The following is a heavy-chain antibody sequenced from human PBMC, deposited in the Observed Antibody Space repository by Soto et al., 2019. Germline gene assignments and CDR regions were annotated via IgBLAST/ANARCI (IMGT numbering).Heavy chain of an antibody. J-gene: IGHJ4*02. Sequence: PGGSLRLSCAASGITFSSYAMSWVRQAPGKGLEWVSAISGSGGFAYYADSVKGRFTISRDSSKNTLYLQMNSLRAEDTAVYYCAKSQQLVLFFDYWGQGTLVTVS. CDR2: ISGSGGFA. CDR3: AKSQQLVLFFDY. CDR1: GITFSSYA. V-gene: IGHV3-23*01. D-gene: IGHD6-13*01.